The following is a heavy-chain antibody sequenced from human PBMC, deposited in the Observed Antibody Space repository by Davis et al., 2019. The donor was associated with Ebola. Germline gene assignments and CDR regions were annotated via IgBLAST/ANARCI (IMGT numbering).Heavy chain of an antibody. CDR2: ISSSGSTI. J-gene: IGHJ6*02. V-gene: IGHV3-11*01. CDR1: GFTFSDYY. CDR3: ARRLFPVLPFLEPDYGMDV. Sequence: GGSLRLSCAASGFTFSDYYMSWIRQAPGKGLGWVSYISSSGSTIYYADSVKGRFTIPRDNAKNSLYLQMNSLRAEDTAVYYCARRLFPVLPFLEPDYGMDVWGQGTTVTVSS. D-gene: IGHD3-3*01.